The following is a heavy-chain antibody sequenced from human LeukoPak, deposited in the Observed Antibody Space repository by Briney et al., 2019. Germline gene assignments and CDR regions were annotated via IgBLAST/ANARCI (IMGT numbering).Heavy chain of an antibody. CDR2: ISYSGST. D-gene: IGHD3-22*01. CDR1: GGSISSYY. V-gene: IGHV4-59*01. J-gene: IGHJ3*02. CDR3: AREGRNYYDSSGYPDAFDI. Sequence: SETLSLTCTVSGGSISSYYWSWIRQPPGKGLEWIGYISYSGSTNHNPSLKSRVTISLGTSRNQFSLRLTSVTAADTAVYYCAREGRNYYDSSGYPDAFDIWGQGTVVTVSS.